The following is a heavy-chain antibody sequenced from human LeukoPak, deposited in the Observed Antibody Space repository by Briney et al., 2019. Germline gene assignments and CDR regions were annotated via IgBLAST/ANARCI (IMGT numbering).Heavy chain of an antibody. CDR3: AKLSGDSSEYFDY. J-gene: IGHJ4*02. CDR2: ISGSGGST. D-gene: IGHD3-22*01. V-gene: IGHV3-23*01. CDR1: GFTFSSYA. Sequence: GGSLRLSCAASGFTFSSYAMSWVRQAPGKGLEWVSAISGSGGSTYYADSVKGRFTISRDSSKNTLYLQMNSLRAEDTAVYYCAKLSGDSSEYFDYWGQGTLVTVSS.